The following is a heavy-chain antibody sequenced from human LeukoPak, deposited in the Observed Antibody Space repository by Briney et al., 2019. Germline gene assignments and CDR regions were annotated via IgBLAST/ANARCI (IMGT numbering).Heavy chain of an antibody. D-gene: IGHD4-17*01. Sequence: GGSLRLSCSASGFTFSTYAMHWVRQAPGKGLEYVSSISTNGGTTYSAESSRGRFAISRDNSKNTLYLQMSSLRADDTAVYYCVKGPGPTVNSYFDFWGQGTLVTVSS. CDR1: GFTFSTYA. J-gene: IGHJ4*02. CDR3: VKGPGPTVNSYFDF. V-gene: IGHV3-64D*06. CDR2: ISTNGGTT.